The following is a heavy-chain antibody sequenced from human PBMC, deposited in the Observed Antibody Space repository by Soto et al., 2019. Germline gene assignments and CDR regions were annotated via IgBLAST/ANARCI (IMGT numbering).Heavy chain of an antibody. CDR3: ARDLSGPFDY. J-gene: IGHJ4*02. CDR2: INSDGSST. V-gene: IGHV3-74*01. CDR1: GFLFSNYW. Sequence: RGSLRLSCAASGFLFSNYWMHLVRQGLGEGLVWVSHINSDGSSTTYADSVRGRFIISRDNAENRLCLQMNSLRAGDTGVYYCARDLSGPFDYWGQGTLVTVSS.